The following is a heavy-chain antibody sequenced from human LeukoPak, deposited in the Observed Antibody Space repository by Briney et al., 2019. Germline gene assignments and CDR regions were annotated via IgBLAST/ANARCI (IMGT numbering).Heavy chain of an antibody. CDR1: GFTFSSYA. Sequence: GGSLRLSCAGCGFTFSSYAMSWVRQAPGRGLEWVSVISDSGDYTSYADSVRGRFTISRDNSRNTLYLQMISLRPEDTAVYYCAKDTSIGKYCTNGVCSPFDYWGQGTLVTVSS. V-gene: IGHV3-23*01. CDR2: ISDSGDYT. J-gene: IGHJ4*02. D-gene: IGHD2-8*01. CDR3: AKDTSIGKYCTNGVCSPFDY.